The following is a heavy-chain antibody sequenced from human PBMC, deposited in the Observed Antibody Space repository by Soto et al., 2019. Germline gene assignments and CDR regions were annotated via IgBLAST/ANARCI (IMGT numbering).Heavy chain of an antibody. Sequence: SETLSLTCTVSGVSIISSDSYWSWIRQAPGKGLEWIGCINSAGRTYYSESLKSRLIFSLDTSENQISLKLSSVTASDAAVYFCASFSALGKDYAVDVWGQGTTVT. CDR3: ASFSALGKDYAVDV. V-gene: IGHV4-30-4*01. CDR2: INSAGRT. D-gene: IGHD3-3*02. J-gene: IGHJ6*02. CDR1: GVSIISSDSY.